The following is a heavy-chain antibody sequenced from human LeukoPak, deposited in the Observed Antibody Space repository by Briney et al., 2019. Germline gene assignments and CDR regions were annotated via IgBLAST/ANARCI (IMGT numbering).Heavy chain of an antibody. CDR2: LSGSGGST. CDR1: GFTFSNHA. CDR3: AKVASLCTSTSCVRGGFDY. Sequence: PGGSLRLSCTASGFTFSNHAMSWFRQAPGKGLEWVSALSGSGGSTYYADSVKGRFTISRDNSKNTLYLQMNSLRAEDTAKYYCAKVASLCTSTSCVRGGFDYWGQGTLVTVSS. D-gene: IGHD2-2*01. V-gene: IGHV3-23*01. J-gene: IGHJ4*02.